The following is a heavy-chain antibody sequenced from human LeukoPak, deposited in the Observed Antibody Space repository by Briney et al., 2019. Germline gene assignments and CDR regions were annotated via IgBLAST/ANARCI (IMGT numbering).Heavy chain of an antibody. D-gene: IGHD6-19*01. CDR1: RFTFSTYW. V-gene: IGHV3-74*01. Sequence: PGGSLRLSCAASRFTFSTYWMHWVRQAPGKGLVWVSRINSDGSSTGYADSVKGRFTISRDNAKNTLYLQMNSLRAEDTAVYYCARDRRVAVVPYFDYWGQGTLVTVSS. CDR3: ARDRRVAVVPYFDY. CDR2: INSDGSST. J-gene: IGHJ4*02.